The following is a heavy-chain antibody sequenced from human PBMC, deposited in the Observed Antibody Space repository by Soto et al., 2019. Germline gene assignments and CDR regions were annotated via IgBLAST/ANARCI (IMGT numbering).Heavy chain of an antibody. D-gene: IGHD5-18*01. J-gene: IGHJ4*02. CDR3: ARGTGYSYGHGTFDY. V-gene: IGHV4-34*01. CDR1: SFSGYY. CDR2: INHGGST. Sequence: SFSGYYWSWIRQPPGKGLEWIGEINHGGSTNYNPSLKSRVTISVDTSKNQFSLKLSSVTAADTAVYYCARGTGYSYGHGTFDYWGQGTLVTVSS.